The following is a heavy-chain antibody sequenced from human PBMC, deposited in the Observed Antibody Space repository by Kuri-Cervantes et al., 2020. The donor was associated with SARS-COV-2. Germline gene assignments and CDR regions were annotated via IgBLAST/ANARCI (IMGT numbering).Heavy chain of an antibody. J-gene: IGHJ4*02. V-gene: IGHV3-30*02. CDR1: GFTFSSYA. CDR3: AKDLDCSSTSCYDRSPHFGY. Sequence: GESLKISCAASGFTFSSYAMHWVRQAPGKGLEWVAFIRYDGSNKYYADSVKGRFTISRDNSKNTLYLQMNSLRAEDTAVYYCAKDLDCSSTSCYDRSPHFGYWGQGTLVTVSS. CDR2: IRYDGSNK. D-gene: IGHD2-2*01.